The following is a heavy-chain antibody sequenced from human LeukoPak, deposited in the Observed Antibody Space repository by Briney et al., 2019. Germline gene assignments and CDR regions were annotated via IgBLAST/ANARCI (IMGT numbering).Heavy chain of an antibody. Sequence: SETLSLTCTASDDSISRDFWTWIRQPPGKVLEWIGYIRYSGRTEYNPSLKSRVTISIQTSKNQFSLKLTSVTAADTAIYYCARLPDVSGWPFDYWGQGILVTVSS. CDR2: IRYSGRT. J-gene: IGHJ4*02. V-gene: IGHV4-59*01. D-gene: IGHD6-19*01. CDR3: ARLPDVSGWPFDY. CDR1: DDSISRDF.